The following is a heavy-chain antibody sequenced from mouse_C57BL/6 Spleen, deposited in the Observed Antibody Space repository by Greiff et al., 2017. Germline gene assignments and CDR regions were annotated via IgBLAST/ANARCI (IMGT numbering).Heavy chain of an antibody. J-gene: IGHJ3*01. Sequence: VQLQQSGAELVKPGASVKLSCTASGFNFTDYYMHWVKQRPEQGLEWIGRIDPEDGGTKYAPKFQGKATRTADTSSNTAYLQLSSLTSEDTAVYYCARGDGYYAWFAYWGQGTLVTVSA. CDR1: GFNFTDYY. CDR3: ARGDGYYAWFAY. D-gene: IGHD2-3*01. V-gene: IGHV14-2*01. CDR2: IDPEDGGT.